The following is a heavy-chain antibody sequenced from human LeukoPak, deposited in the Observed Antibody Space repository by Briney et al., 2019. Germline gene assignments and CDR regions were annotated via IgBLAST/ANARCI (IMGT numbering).Heavy chain of an antibody. V-gene: IGHV3-11*04. CDR1: GFTFSDYY. D-gene: IGHD3-16*02. CDR2: ISSSGSTI. J-gene: IGHJ4*02. CDR3: ARDGSYDYVWGSYRYGLFDY. Sequence: PGGSLRLSCGASGFTFSDYYMSWIRQAPGKGLEWVSYISSSGSTIYYADSVKGRFTISRDNAKNSLYLQMNSLRAEDTAVYYCARDGSYDYVWGSYRYGLFDYWGQGTLVTVSS.